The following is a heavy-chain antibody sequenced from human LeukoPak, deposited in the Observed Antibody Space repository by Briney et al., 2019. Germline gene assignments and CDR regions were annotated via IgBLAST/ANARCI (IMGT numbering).Heavy chain of an antibody. D-gene: IGHD4-17*01. CDR3: AQDPRRDYESDY. CDR1: GFTFSTFA. CDR2: ISSGDNT. Sequence: GGSLRLSCAASGFTFSTFAMTWVRQAPGKELEWVSTISSGDNTYYPDSVKGRFIISRDSSKNTLYLQMNRLRAEDTAVYYCAQDPRRDYESDYWGQGTLVTVSS. V-gene: IGHV3-23*01. J-gene: IGHJ4*02.